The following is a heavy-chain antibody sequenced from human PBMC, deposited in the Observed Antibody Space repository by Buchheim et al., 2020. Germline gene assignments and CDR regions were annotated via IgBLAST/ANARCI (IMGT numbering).Heavy chain of an antibody. J-gene: IGHJ4*02. CDR2: IWSDGSNK. CDR1: GFTFRDHY. D-gene: IGHD5-24*01. V-gene: IGHV3-33*08. CDR3: ARVGPKIQLWWYFDY. Sequence: QVQLVESGGGLVEPGGSLRLSCAASGFTFRDHYMSWIRQAPGKGLEWVAVIWSDGSNKYYADSVKGRFTISRDHSTNTLYLQMNSLRAEDTAVYYCARVGPKIQLWWYFDYWGQGT.